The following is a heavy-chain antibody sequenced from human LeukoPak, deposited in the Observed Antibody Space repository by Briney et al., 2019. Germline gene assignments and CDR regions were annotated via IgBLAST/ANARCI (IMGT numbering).Heavy chain of an antibody. D-gene: IGHD1-26*01. J-gene: IGHJ4*02. CDR3: ARVGDTYNFDY. Sequence: PGGSLRLSCAASGFTVSINYMSWVRKAPGKGLEWVSVIYSGCSTYYADSVKGRFTISRDNSKNTLYLQMNSLRAEDTAVYYCARVGDTYNFDYWGQGTLVTVSS. V-gene: IGHV3-66*01. CDR1: GFTVSINY. CDR2: IYSGCST.